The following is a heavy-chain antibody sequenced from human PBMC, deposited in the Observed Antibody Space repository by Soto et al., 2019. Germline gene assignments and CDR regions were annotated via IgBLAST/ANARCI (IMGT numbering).Heavy chain of an antibody. D-gene: IGHD2-2*01. CDR3: ARGRSTSCYACNWFDP. J-gene: IGHJ5*02. CDR2: INHSGST. V-gene: IGHV4-34*01. Sequence: SETLSLTCAVYGGSFSGYYWSWIRQPPGKGLEWIGEINHSGSTNYNPSLKSRVTISVDTSKNQFSLKLSSVTAADTAVYYCARGRSTSCYACNWFDPWGQGTLVTVSS. CDR1: GGSFSGYY.